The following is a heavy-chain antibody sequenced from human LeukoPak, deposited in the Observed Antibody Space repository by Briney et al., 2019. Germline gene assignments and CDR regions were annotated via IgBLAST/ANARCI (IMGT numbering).Heavy chain of an antibody. D-gene: IGHD2-2*01. Sequence: GGSLRLSCTASGFTFRSYGMHWVRQAPGKGLEWVAFTPYDGGTKYYADSVKGRFTISRDNSKNTLYLQMNSLRAEDTAVYYCAVPPHYWGQGILVTVSS. CDR1: GFTFRSYG. V-gene: IGHV3-30*02. J-gene: IGHJ4*02. CDR2: TPYDGGTK. CDR3: AVPPHY.